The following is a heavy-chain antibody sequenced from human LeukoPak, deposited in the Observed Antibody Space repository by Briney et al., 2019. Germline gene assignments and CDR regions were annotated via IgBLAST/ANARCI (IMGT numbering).Heavy chain of an antibody. Sequence: GESLKISCKGSGYSFTNYWIGWVRPMPGKGLEWMGIIYPGDSDTRYSPSFQGQVTISADKSISTAYLQWSSLKASDTAMYYCARLSGSYYGPAPYWGQGTLVTVSA. D-gene: IGHD1-26*01. CDR2: IYPGDSDT. CDR3: ARLSGSYYGPAPY. CDR1: GYSFTNYW. V-gene: IGHV5-51*01. J-gene: IGHJ4*02.